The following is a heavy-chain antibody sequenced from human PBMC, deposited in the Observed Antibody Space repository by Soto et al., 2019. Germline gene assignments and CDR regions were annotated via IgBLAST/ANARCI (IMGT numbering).Heavy chain of an antibody. V-gene: IGHV5-51*01. CDR1: GYSFTNHW. Sequence: GESLKISCKGSGYSFTNHWIGWVRQMPGKGLECLGIIYPGDSDTRYSPSFQGQVTISADKSISTAYLQWNSLKASDTAMYYCAGGGVRGVITRTRDYYGMDVWGQWTTVTVSS. CDR3: AGGGVRGVITRTRDYYGMDV. J-gene: IGHJ6*02. D-gene: IGHD3-10*01. CDR2: IYPGDSDT.